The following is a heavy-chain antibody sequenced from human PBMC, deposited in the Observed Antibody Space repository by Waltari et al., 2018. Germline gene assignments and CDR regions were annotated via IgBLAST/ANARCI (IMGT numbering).Heavy chain of an antibody. CDR1: GFTFSSYS. V-gene: IGHV3-48*01. D-gene: IGHD6-13*01. CDR3: ARDPAYSWYSHYFDY. J-gene: IGHJ4*02. Sequence: EVQLVESGGGLVQPGGSLRLSCAASGFTFSSYSMNWVRQAPGKGLEWVSYISSSSSTIYYADPVKGRFTISRDNAKNSLYLQMNSLRAEDTAVYYCARDPAYSWYSHYFDYWGQGTLVTVSS. CDR2: ISSSSSTI.